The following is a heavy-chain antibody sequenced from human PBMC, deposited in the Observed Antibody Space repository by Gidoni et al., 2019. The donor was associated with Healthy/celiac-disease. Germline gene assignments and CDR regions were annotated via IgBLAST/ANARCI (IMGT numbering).Heavy chain of an antibody. Sequence: QVQLVESGGGVVQPGRSLRLSCAASGFTFSSYGMHWVRQAPGKGLEWVAVISYDGSNKYYADSVKGRFTISRDNSKNTLYLQMNSLRAEDTAVYYCAKGGDFWSGWYFDLWGRGTLVTVSS. CDR3: AKGGDFWSGWYFDL. CDR2: ISYDGSNK. J-gene: IGHJ2*01. D-gene: IGHD3-3*01. V-gene: IGHV3-30*18. CDR1: GFTFSSYG.